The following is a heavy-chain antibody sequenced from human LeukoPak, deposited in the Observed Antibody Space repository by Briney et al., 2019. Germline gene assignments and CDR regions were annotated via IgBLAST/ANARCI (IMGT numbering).Heavy chain of an antibody. CDR3: ARPDASSGSLFDI. J-gene: IGHJ3*02. CDR2: IYYSGST. D-gene: IGHD6-19*01. Sequence: SETLSLTCTVSGGSISSSSYYWGWIRRPPGKGLEWIGSIYYSGSTYYNPSLKSRVTISVDTSKNQFSLKLSSVTAADTAVYYCARPDASSGSLFDIWGQGTMVTVSS. V-gene: IGHV4-39*01. CDR1: GGSISSSSYY.